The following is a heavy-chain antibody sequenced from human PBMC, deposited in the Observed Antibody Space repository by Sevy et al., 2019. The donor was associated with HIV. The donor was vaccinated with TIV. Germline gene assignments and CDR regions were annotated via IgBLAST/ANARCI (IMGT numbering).Heavy chain of an antibody. CDR2: INPNSGGT. J-gene: IGHJ4*02. CDR3: ALEEYCGGDCYLNPLGY. D-gene: IGHD2-21*02. V-gene: IGHV1-2*02. Sequence: ASVKVSCKASGYTFTGYYMHWVRQAPGQGLEWMGWINPNSGGTNYAQKFQGRVTMTRDTSISTAYMELSRLRSDDMAVYYCALEEYCGGDCYLNPLGYWGQGTLVTVSS. CDR1: GYTFTGYY.